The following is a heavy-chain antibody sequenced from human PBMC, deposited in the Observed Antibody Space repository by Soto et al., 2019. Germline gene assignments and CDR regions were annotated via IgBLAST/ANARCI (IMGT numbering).Heavy chain of an antibody. V-gene: IGHV3-43*01. J-gene: IGHJ6*02. CDR2: ISWDGGST. CDR3: AISSSSYYYGMDV. D-gene: IGHD3-10*01. Sequence: PGGSLRLSCAASGFTFDDYTMHWVRQAPGKGLEWVSLISWDGGSTYYADSVKGRFTISRDNSKNSLYLQMNSLRTEDTALYYCAISSSSYYYGMDVWGQGTTVTVS. CDR1: GFTFDDYT.